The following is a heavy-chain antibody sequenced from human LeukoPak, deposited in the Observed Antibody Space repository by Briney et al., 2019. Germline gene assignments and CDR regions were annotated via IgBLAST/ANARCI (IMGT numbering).Heavy chain of an antibody. CDR1: GFTFSSYG. CDR3: ARPRVPYSSGWSRFDY. V-gene: IGHV3-30*03. J-gene: IGHJ4*02. D-gene: IGHD6-19*01. CDR2: ISYDGSNK. Sequence: GGSLRLSCAAPGFTFSSYGMHWVRQAPGKGLEWVAVISYDGSNKYYADSVKGRFTISRDNSKNTLYLQMNSLRAEDTAVYYCARPRVPYSSGWSRFDYWGQGTLVTVSS.